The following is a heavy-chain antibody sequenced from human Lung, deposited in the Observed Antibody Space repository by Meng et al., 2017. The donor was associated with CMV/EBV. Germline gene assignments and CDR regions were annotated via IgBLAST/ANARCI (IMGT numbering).Heavy chain of an antibody. CDR1: AGSISSGDYY. CDR2: IYYSGST. V-gene: IGHV4-30-4*08. J-gene: IGHJ4*02. CDR3: ARALDTAMVTFDY. D-gene: IGHD5-18*01. Sequence: VQLQEAGPGLVKPSHTLPLTCTGSAGSISSGDYYWSWIRQPPGKGLEWIGYIYYSGSTYYNPSLKSRVTISVDTSKNQFSLKLSSVTAADTAVYYCARALDTAMVTFDYWGQGTLVTVSS.